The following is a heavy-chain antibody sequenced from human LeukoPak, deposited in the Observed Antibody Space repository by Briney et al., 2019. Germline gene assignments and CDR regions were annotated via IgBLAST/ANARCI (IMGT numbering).Heavy chain of an antibody. CDR1: GYTFTSYD. V-gene: IGHV1-8*01. Sequence: ASVKVSCKASGYTFTSYDINWVRQATGQRLGWMGWMNPHSGNTGYAQKFQGRVSMTSNTSISTAYMELSSLRAKATAVYYCARGSSGWYRTNDYWGQGTLVTVSS. CDR2: MNPHSGNT. J-gene: IGHJ4*02. CDR3: ARGSSGWYRTNDY. D-gene: IGHD6-19*01.